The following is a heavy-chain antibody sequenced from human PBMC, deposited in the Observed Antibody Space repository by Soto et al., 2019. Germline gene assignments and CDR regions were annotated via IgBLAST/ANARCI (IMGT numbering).Heavy chain of an antibody. CDR3: AKDPKAVIVSHFDY. D-gene: IGHD3-22*01. Sequence: GGSLRLSCAASGFTFSSNSMSWVRQAPGKGLEWVSAISGSGGSTYYADSVKGRLTISRDNSKNTLYLQMNSLRAEDTAVYYCAKDPKAVIVSHFDYWGQGTVVTVSS. CDR2: ISGSGGST. CDR1: GFTFSSNS. J-gene: IGHJ4*02. V-gene: IGHV3-23*01.